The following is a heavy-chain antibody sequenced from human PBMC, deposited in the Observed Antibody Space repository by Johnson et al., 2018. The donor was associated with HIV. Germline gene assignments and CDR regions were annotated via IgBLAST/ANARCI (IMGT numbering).Heavy chain of an antibody. CDR2: ISSGGST. Sequence: VQLVESGGGLIQPGGSLRLSCAASGFTFSSYDMHWVRQAPGKGLEWGSVISSGGSTYSADSVKGRFTISRDNSKTTLYFQMNSLRAEDTAVYYCARVKDPDAFDIWGQGTMVTVSS. J-gene: IGHJ3*02. CDR1: GFTFSSYD. V-gene: IGHV3-53*01. CDR3: ARVKDPDAFDI.